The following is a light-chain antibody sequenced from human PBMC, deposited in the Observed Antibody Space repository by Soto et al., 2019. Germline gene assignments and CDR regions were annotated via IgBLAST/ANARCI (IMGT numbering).Light chain of an antibody. V-gene: IGLV2-14*01. CDR2: EVS. Sequence: QSALTQPASVSGSPGQSITISCTGTSSDVGLYNYVSWYQQYPGKAPKLMIFEVSNRPSGVSNRFSASKSGNTASLTISGLQAEDEADYYCISYTTSSTSYVFGPGTKVTVL. CDR3: ISYTTSSTSYV. J-gene: IGLJ1*01. CDR1: SSDVGLYNY.